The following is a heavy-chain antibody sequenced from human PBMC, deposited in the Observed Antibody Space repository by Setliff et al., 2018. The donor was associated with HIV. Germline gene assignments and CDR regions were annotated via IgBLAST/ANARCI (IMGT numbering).Heavy chain of an antibody. V-gene: IGHV4-39*01. Sequence: SETLSLTCTVSGGSFTSRSYYWGWIRQPPGKGLEWIGSIFYSGIAYYNPSLKSRVTISVDTSKTQFSLNLTSVTAADTAVYYCARSKTFYDFWGGYYTHGAFKIWGLGTMVTVS. CDR3: ARSKTFYDFWGGYYTHGAFKI. D-gene: IGHD3-3*01. J-gene: IGHJ3*02. CDR2: IFYSGIA. CDR1: GGSFTSRSYY.